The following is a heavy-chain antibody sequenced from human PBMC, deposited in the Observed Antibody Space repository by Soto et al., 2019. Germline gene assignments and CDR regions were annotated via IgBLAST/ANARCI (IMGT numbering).Heavy chain of an antibody. V-gene: IGHV1-8*01. CDR2: MSPKTGNT. D-gene: IGHD7-27*01. J-gene: IGHJ4*02. CDR3: AGGPPDWGFDF. CDR1: GYTFTSYD. Sequence: QVQLVQSGADVKKPGASVKVSCKASGYTFTSYDINWVRQATGQGLEWIGWMSPKTGNTGYAQNFQGRVTMTRNPSISTAYMELSSLTSEDTAVYYCAGGPPDWGFDFWGQGTLVPVSS.